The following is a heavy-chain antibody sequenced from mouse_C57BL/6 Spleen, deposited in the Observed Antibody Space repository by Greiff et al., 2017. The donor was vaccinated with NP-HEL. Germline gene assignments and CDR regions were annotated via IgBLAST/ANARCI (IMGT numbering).Heavy chain of an antibody. V-gene: IGHV1-15*01. J-gene: IGHJ3*01. Sequence: QVQLKQSGAELVRPGASVTLSCKASGYTFTDYDMHWVKQTPVHGLEWIGAIYPETGGTDYNQKFKGKAILTADKSSSTAYMEHSSLTSEDSAAYYCTRERGFPFAYWGQGTLVTVSA. CDR1: GYTFTDYD. CDR2: IYPETGGT. CDR3: TRERGFPFAY.